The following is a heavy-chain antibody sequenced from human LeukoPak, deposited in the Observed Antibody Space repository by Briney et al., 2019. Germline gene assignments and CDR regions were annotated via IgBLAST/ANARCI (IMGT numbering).Heavy chain of an antibody. CDR2: MNPNSGNT. V-gene: IGHV1-8*01. J-gene: IGHJ6*02. CDR1: GYTFTSYD. CDR3: ARCAARPGINYYGMDV. D-gene: IGHD2-15*01. Sequence: ASVKVSCKASGYTFTSYDTNWVRQATGQGLEWMGWMNPNSGNTGYAQKFQGRVTMTRNTSISTAYMELSSLRSEDTAVYYCARCAARPGINYYGMDVWGQGTTVTVSS.